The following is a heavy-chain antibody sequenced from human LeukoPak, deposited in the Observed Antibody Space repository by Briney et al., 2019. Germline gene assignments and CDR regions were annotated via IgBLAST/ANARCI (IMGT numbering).Heavy chain of an antibody. V-gene: IGHV4-59*08. J-gene: IGHJ6*03. D-gene: IGHD3-16*02. CDR3: ARHSPAVYDYVWGSYRPSSQYYYYMDV. CDR1: GGSTSSYY. CDR2: IYYSGST. Sequence: SETLSLTCTVSGGSTSSYYWSWIRQPPGKELEWIGYIYYSGSTNYNPSLKSRVTISVDTSKNQCSLKLSSVTAADTAVYYCARHSPAVYDYVWGSYRPSSQYYYYMDVWGKGTTVTVSS.